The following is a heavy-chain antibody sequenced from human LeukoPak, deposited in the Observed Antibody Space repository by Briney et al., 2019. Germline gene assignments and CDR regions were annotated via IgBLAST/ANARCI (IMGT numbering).Heavy chain of an antibody. D-gene: IGHD6-6*01. CDR3: ARDSRWYSSSPDV. CDR2: IYTSGST. CDR1: GYSISSGYY. V-gene: IGHV4-38-2*02. Sequence: PSETLSLTCAVSGYSISSGYYWGWIRQPPGKGLEWIGSIYTSGSTNYNPSLKSRVTISVDTSKNQFSLKLSSVTAADTAVYYCARDSRWYSSSPDVWGKGTTVTVSS. J-gene: IGHJ6*04.